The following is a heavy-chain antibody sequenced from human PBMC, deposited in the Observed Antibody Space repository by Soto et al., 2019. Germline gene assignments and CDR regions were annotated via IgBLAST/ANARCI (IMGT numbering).Heavy chain of an antibody. CDR2: IWYDGSDK. CDR3: ARDIASRRFDY. J-gene: IGHJ4*02. V-gene: IGHV3-33*01. Sequence: GGSLRLSCEASGFTFRNHGMHWVRQAPGKGLEWVAVIWYDGSDKYYADSVKGRFTISRDNSKNTLYLQMDSLRAEGTAVYYCARDIASRRFDYLGQGVLVTVSS. D-gene: IGHD6-6*01. CDR1: GFTFRNHG.